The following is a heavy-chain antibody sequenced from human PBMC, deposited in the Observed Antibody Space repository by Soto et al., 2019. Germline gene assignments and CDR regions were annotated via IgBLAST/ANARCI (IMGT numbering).Heavy chain of an antibody. CDR3: ARVPDSSGWHVDY. J-gene: IGHJ4*02. V-gene: IGHV3-7*01. D-gene: IGHD6-19*01. CDR2: IKQDGSEK. Sequence: EVQLVESGGGLVQPGGSLRLSCAASGFTFSSYWMSWVRQAPGKGLEWVANIKQDGSEKYYVDSVKGGFTISRDNAKNSLYLQMNCLRAEETDVYSCARVPDSSGWHVDYWGQGTLVTVSS. CDR1: GFTFSSYW.